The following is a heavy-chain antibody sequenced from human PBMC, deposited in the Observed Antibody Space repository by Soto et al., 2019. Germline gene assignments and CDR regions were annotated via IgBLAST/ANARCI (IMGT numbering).Heavy chain of an antibody. CDR2: INPSGGST. CDR1: GYTFTSYY. J-gene: IGHJ6*02. CDR3: ARGGDSYGYGEYYYYGMDV. D-gene: IGHD5-18*01. Sequence: ASVKVSCKASGYTFTSYYMHWVRQAPGQGLEWMGIINPSGGSTSYAQKFQGRVTMTRDTSTSTVYMELSSLRSEDTAVYYCARGGDSYGYGEYYYYGMDVWGQGTTVTVSS. V-gene: IGHV1-46*01.